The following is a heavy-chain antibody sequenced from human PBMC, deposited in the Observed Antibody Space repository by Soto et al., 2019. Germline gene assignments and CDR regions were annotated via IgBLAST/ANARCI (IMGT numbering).Heavy chain of an antibody. CDR1: GFTFSSYS. Sequence: GGSLRLSCAASGFTFSSYSMNWVRQAPGKGLEWVSYISSSSSYIYYADSVKGRFTISRDNAKNSLYLQMNSLRAEDSADYYCSRVSFVASLPFGSGVDILGQGTMVTVSS. J-gene: IGHJ3*02. CDR2: ISSSSSYI. V-gene: IGHV3-21*01. CDR3: SRVSFVASLPFGSGVDI. D-gene: IGHD6-6*01.